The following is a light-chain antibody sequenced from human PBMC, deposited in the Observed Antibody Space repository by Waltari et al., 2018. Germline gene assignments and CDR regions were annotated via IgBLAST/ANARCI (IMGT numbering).Light chain of an antibody. V-gene: IGLV8-61*01. CDR2: KAN. Sequence: QTVVTQEPSSSVSPGGTVTLTCALSAGSVSFTSYATWYQQTPGQPPRTLMYKANSRSSGVPDRFSGSILGNKAALTITGAQAEDESDYYCALYMGSGIWVFGGGTKLTVL. J-gene: IGLJ3*02. CDR3: ALYMGSGIWV. CDR1: AGSVSFTSY.